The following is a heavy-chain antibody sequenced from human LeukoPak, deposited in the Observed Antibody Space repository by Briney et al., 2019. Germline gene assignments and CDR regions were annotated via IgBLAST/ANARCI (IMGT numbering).Heavy chain of an antibody. D-gene: IGHD3-22*01. J-gene: IGHJ4*02. CDR2: VSGSGTTT. CDR1: GFTFGNYA. Sequence: PGGSLRLSCAASGFTFGNYAMSWVRQAPGKGLEWVSGVSGSGTTTYYADSVKGRFSISRDNSKNTLFLQMNSLRADDTAVYFCAKVYDSSGYAPNDYWGQGTLVTVSS. CDR3: AKVYDSSGYAPNDY. V-gene: IGHV3-23*01.